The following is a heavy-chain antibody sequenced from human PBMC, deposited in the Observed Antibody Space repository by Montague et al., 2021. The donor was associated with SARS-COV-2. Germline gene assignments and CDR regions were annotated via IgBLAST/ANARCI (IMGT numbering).Heavy chain of an antibody. CDR2: IFYSGST. CDR1: GGSLTYFY. J-gene: IGHJ4*02. V-gene: IGHV4-59*01. CDR3: ARGASRRFDH. Sequence: SETLSLTCSVSGGSLTYFYWCWLRQPPGKGLELIGYIFYSGSTKYNPSLQRRVTFSVDTSRTQFSLTLDSVTAADTGVYYCARGASRRFDHWGQGALVTVSS.